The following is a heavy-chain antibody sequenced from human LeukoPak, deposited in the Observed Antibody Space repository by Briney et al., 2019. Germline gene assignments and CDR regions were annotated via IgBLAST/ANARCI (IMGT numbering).Heavy chain of an antibody. CDR1: AGTFTINA. CDR2: IKPSSGGT. J-gene: IGHJ5*02. V-gene: IGHV1-2*02. Sequence: GASVKVSLTSSAGTFTINAITMVRHAPGQGLEWMGWIKPSSGGTKFAQKFQGRVTMTRDTSISTVYMELSRLRSDDTAVYYCARDRRLGELSLTSPSRQATLVTVSS. CDR3: ARDRRLGELSLTSP. D-gene: IGHD3-16*02.